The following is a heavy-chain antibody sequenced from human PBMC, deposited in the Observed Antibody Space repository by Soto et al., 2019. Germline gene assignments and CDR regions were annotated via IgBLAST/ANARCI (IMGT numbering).Heavy chain of an antibody. V-gene: IGHV3-48*01. J-gene: IGHJ4*02. CDR1: GFTFSTYS. D-gene: IGHD2-21*01. CDR2: ISSSSGTI. CDR3: ARDRLLLDC. Sequence: PGGSLRLSCAASGFTFSTYSMNWVRQAPGKGLEWVSYISSSSGTIYYADSVKGRFTISRDNAKNSLYLQMNSLRAEDTAVYYSARDRLLLDCWGQGTLVTVSS.